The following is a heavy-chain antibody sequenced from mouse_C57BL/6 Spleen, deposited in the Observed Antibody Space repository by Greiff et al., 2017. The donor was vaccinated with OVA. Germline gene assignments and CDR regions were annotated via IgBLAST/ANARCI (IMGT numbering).Heavy chain of an antibody. Sequence: QVQLQQSGAELVRPGASVTLSCKASGYTFTDYEMHWVKQTPVHGLEWIGAIDPETGGTAYNQKFKGKAILTADKSSSTAYMELRSLTSEDAAVYYSTRAMANYYAMDYWGQGTSVTVSS. CDR2: IDPETGGT. CDR3: TRAMANYYAMDY. D-gene: IGHD1-1*02. J-gene: IGHJ4*01. CDR1: GYTFTDYE. V-gene: IGHV1-15*01.